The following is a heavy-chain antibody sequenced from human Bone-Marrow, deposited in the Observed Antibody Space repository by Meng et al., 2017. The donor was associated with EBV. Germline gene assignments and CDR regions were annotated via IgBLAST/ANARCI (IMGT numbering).Heavy chain of an antibody. CDR1: GFTFSSYA. CDR3: AKDYDGYYGSGSYYH. CDR2: ISGSGGST. Sequence: EVQLLESXXGLVQXGGSLRLSCAASGFTFSSYAMSWVRQAPGKGLEWVSAISGSGGSTYYADSVKGRFTISRDNSKNTLYLQMNSLRAEDTAVYYCAKDYDGYYGSGSYYHWGQGTLVTVSS. J-gene: IGHJ5*02. D-gene: IGHD3-10*01. V-gene: IGHV3-23*01.